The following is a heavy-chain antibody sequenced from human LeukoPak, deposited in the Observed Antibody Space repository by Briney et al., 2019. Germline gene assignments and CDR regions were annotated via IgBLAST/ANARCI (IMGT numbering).Heavy chain of an antibody. CDR1: GGSFSSYV. CDR3: TRGTYYYDTTHAFDI. CDR2: IIPVLGVS. D-gene: IGHD3-22*01. V-gene: IGHV1-69*04. Sequence: ASVKVSCKASGGSFSSYVITWVRQAPGQGLEWMGRIIPVLGVSNFAQKFQGRVTITADKSTNTAHMELSRLESGDTAVYYCTRGTYYYDTTHAFDIWGQGTMVTVSS. J-gene: IGHJ3*02.